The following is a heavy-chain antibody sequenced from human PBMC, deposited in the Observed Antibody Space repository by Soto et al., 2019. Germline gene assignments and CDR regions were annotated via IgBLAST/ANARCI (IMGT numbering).Heavy chain of an antibody. Sequence: SQTLSLTCAISGDSVSSNSAAWNWIRQSPSRGLEWLGRTYYRSKWYNDYAVSVKSRITINPDTSKNQFSLQLNFVTPEDTAVYYCAREEVWSGYSNYYYYGMDVWGQGTTVTVSS. CDR1: GDSVSSNSAA. V-gene: IGHV6-1*01. CDR3: AREEVWSGYSNYYYYGMDV. J-gene: IGHJ6*02. CDR2: TYYRSKWYN. D-gene: IGHD3-3*01.